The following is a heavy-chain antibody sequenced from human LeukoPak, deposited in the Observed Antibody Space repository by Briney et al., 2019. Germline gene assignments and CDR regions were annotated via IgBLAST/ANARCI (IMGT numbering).Heavy chain of an antibody. D-gene: IGHD6-13*01. CDR3: ARAVRIAAALYYFDY. CDR1: GGSISSSSYY. CDR2: IYYSGST. J-gene: IGHJ4*02. Sequence: SETLSPTCTVSGGSISSSSYYWGWIRQPPGKGLEWIGSIYYSGSTYYNPSLKSRVSTSVDKSKNQFSLRLSSVTAADTAVYYCARAVRIAAALYYFDYWGQGTLVTVSS. V-gene: IGHV4-39*07.